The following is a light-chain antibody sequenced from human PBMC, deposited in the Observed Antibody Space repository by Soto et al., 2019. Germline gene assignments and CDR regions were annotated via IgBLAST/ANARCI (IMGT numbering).Light chain of an antibody. CDR3: QQYNSYSKT. J-gene: IGKJ1*01. CDR1: ESIRTW. CDR2: GAS. V-gene: IGKV1-5*01. Sequence: DIQLTQSPSTLSATIGDRVTLTCRASESIRTWLAWYQHKPGKAPKLLIYGASSLESGVPSRFSGSGSGTEFTLTISSLQPDDFATYYCQQYNSYSKTFGQGTKVDIK.